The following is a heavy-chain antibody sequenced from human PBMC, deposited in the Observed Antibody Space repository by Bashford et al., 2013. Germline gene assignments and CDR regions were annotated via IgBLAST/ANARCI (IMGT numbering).Heavy chain of an antibody. CDR3: ARFGRPSSIAALPRDFDY. Sequence: GGDLPSSYAYQLGGDRPRRTKGRCSGVEGVILLFGTANYAQKFQGRVTITADESTSTAYMELSSLRSEDTAVYYCARFGRPSSIAALPRDFDYWGQGTLVTVSS. CDR1: GGDLPSSYA. V-gene: IGHV1-69*01. J-gene: IGHJ4*02. CDR2: VILLFGTA. D-gene: IGHD6-6*01.